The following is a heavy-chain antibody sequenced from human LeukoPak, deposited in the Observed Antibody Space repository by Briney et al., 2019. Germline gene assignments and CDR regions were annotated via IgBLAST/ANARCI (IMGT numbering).Heavy chain of an antibody. J-gene: IGHJ3*01. V-gene: IGHV1-2*02. Sequence: ASVQVSCKAFGYTFTGYYMHWVRQAPGQGLEWMGWINPNSGGTNYAQKFQGRVTMTRDTSISTAYMELSRLRSDDTAVYYCARALKDCSGGSCYPLTLITSWGQGTMVTVSS. D-gene: IGHD2-15*01. CDR2: INPNSGGT. CDR1: GYTFTGYY. CDR3: ARALKDCSGGSCYPLTLITS.